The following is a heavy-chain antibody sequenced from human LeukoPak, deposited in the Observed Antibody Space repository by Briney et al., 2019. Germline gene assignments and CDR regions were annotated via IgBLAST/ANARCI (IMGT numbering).Heavy chain of an antibody. V-gene: IGHV3-30*03. D-gene: IGHD3-10*01. Sequence: PGRSLRLSCAASGFTFSSYGMHWVRQAPGKGLEWVAVISYDGSNKYYADSVKGRFTISRDNAKNTLYLQMNNLRAEDTAIYYCATDYYVSGSYYRLFYWGQGTLVTVSS. CDR1: GFTFSSYG. CDR2: ISYDGSNK. CDR3: ATDYYVSGSYYRLFY. J-gene: IGHJ4*02.